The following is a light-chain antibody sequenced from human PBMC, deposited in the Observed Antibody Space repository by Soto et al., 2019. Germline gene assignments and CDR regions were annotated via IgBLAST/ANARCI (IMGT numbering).Light chain of an antibody. Sequence: QLVLTQSPSASASLGASVKLTCTLSSGHSSYAIAWHQQQPEKGPRYLMKLNSDGSHRKGDGIPDRFSGSSSGAERYLTISSLQSEDEADYYCQTWGTGIHVVLGGGTKLTVL. V-gene: IGLV4-69*01. CDR1: SGHSSYA. CDR2: LNSDGSH. CDR3: QTWGTGIHVV. J-gene: IGLJ2*01.